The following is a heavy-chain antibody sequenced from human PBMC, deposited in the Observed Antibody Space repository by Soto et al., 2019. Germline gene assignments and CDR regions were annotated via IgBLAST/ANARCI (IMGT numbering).Heavy chain of an antibody. Sequence: ASVKVSCKVSGYTLTELSMHWVRQAPGKGLEWMGGFDPEDGETIYAQKFQGRVTMTEDTSTDTAYMELSSLRSEDTAVYYCATSLDGSNYYYMDVWGKGTTVTVSS. CDR2: FDPEDGET. CDR1: GYTLTELS. J-gene: IGHJ6*03. D-gene: IGHD3-10*01. CDR3: ATSLDGSNYYYMDV. V-gene: IGHV1-24*01.